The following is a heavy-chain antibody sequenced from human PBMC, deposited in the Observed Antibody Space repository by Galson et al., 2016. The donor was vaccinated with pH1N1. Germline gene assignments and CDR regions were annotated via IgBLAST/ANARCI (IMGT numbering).Heavy chain of an antibody. J-gene: IGHJ4*02. CDR3: ARAIAQGDSY. CDR1: GFSLSSFW. V-gene: IGHV3-7*01. D-gene: IGHD2-21*01. CDR2: INQDGSVK. Sequence: SLRLSCAASGFSLSSFWMTWVRQAPGKGLEWVANINQDGSVKYYVDSVKGRFTISRDSAKNSLYLQMDSLRAEDTAIYYCARAIAQGDSYWGQGTLVTVSP.